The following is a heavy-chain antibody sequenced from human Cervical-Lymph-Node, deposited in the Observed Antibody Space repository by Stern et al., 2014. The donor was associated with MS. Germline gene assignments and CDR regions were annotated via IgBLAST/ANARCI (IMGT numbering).Heavy chain of an antibody. Sequence: EVHLVESGGGLVKPGGSLRLSCAASGFTFSSYTLTWVRQAPGKALEWVSSISSSSTSIDYADSVKGRFTISRDNANNSLYLQMSRLRAEDTAVYYCARRHGSAYDSWVQGTLVTVSS. CDR3: ARRHGSAYDS. J-gene: IGHJ5*01. V-gene: IGHV3-21*01. CDR2: ISSSSTSI. D-gene: IGHD3-10*01. CDR1: GFTFSSYT.